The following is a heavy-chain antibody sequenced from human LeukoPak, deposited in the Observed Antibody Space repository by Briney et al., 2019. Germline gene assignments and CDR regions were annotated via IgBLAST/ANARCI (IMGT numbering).Heavy chain of an antibody. J-gene: IGHJ4*02. V-gene: IGHV4-59*01. CDR3: ARGNGDYYFDY. Sequence: SETLSLTCTVSGGSISSYYWSWIRQPPGKGLEWIGYIYYSGSTNYNPSLKSRVTISVDTSKNQFSLKLSSVTAADTAVYYCARGNGDYYFDYWGQGTLVTVSS. D-gene: IGHD4-17*01. CDR2: IYYSGST. CDR1: GGSISSYY.